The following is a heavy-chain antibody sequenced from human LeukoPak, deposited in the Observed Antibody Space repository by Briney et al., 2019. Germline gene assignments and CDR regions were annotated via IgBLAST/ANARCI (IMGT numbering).Heavy chain of an antibody. CDR3: ARVRCSGGSCYSDFDY. CDR2: INPSGGST. J-gene: IGHJ4*02. D-gene: IGHD2-15*01. CDR1: GYTFTSYY. V-gene: IGHV1-46*01. Sequence: ASVKVSCKASGYTFTSYYMHWVRQAPGQGLEWMGIINPSGGSTSYAQKFQGRVTMTRDTSTSTVYMELSSLRSEDTAVYYCARVRCSGGSCYSDFDYWGQGTLVTVSS.